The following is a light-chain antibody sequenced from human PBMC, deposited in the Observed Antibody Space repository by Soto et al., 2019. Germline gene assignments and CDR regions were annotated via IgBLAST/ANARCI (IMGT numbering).Light chain of an antibody. V-gene: IGLV2-8*01. J-gene: IGLJ1*01. Sequence: QSALTQPPSASGSPGQSVAISCTGTSSDVGGYNYVSWYQQHPGKAPKLMIYEVNKRPSGVPDRFSGSKSGNTASLTVSGLQAEDEANYYCSSYAGSSNVFGTWTKSPS. CDR3: SSYAGSSNV. CDR1: SSDVGGYNY. CDR2: EVN.